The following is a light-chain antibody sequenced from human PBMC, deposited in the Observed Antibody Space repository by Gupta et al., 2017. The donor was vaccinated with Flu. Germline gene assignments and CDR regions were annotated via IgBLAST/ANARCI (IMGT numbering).Light chain of an antibody. CDR2: KAS. CDR1: QSIGSW. CDR3: QRYDSLWT. V-gene: IGKV1-5*03. Sequence: DIQMTQSPSTLSAFVGDRVTITCRASQSIGSWLAWYQQKPGKVPKLLIYKASSLESGVPSRFSGSGSDTEFTLTISRLQPDDFATYYCQRYDSLWTFGQGTRVEIK. J-gene: IGKJ1*01.